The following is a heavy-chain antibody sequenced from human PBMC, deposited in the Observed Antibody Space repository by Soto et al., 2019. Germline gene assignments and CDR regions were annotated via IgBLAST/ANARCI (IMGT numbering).Heavy chain of an antibody. J-gene: IGHJ4*02. CDR1: GGSFSGYY. V-gene: IGHV4-34*01. CDR2: INHSGST. D-gene: IGHD4-17*01. CDR3: ARVSGDYSQIDY. Sequence: SETLSLTCAVYGGSFSGYYWSWIRQPPGKGLEWIGEINHSGSTNYNPSLKSRVTISVDTSKNQFSLKLSSVTAADTAVYYCARVSGDYSQIDYWGQGTLVTVSS.